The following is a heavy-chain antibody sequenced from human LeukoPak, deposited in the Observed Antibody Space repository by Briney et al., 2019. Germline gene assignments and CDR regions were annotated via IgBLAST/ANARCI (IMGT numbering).Heavy chain of an antibody. V-gene: IGHV3-9*03. CDR2: ISWNSGSI. Sequence: GGSLRLSCAASGFTFDDYAMHWVRQAPGKGLEWVSGISWNSGSIGYADSVKGRFTISRDNAKNSLYLQMNSLRAEDMALYYCAKGFSSGWSCLDYWGQRTLVTVSS. CDR3: AKGFSSGWSCLDY. CDR1: GFTFDDYA. D-gene: IGHD6-19*01. J-gene: IGHJ4*02.